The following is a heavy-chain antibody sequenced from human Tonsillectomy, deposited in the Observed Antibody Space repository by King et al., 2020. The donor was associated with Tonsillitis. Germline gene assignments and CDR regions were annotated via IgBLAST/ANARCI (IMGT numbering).Heavy chain of an antibody. J-gene: IGHJ2*01. D-gene: IGHD6-19*01. Sequence: QLQESGPGLVKTSETLSLTCTVSGGSISTYYWSWIRQPAGKGLEWIGRIYASGGTNRSPSLNSRVTMSVDTSKNQFSLKLSSVTAADTAVYYCARVGYSSGWYDWYFDVWGRGTLVTVSS. CDR2: IYASGGT. CDR3: ARVGYSSGWYDWYFDV. V-gene: IGHV4-4*07. CDR1: GGSISTYY.